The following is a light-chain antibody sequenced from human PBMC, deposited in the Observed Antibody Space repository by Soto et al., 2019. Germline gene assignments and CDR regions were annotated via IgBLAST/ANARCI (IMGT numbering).Light chain of an antibody. CDR1: SSDIGAYNY. CDR2: EVS. J-gene: IGLJ2*01. V-gene: IGLV2-14*01. CDR3: SSYTSSTTLVV. Sequence: QSALTQPASVSGSPGQSITISCTGTSSDIGAYNYVSWYQQHPDKAPKLIIYEVSNRPSGVSNRFSGSKSGNTASLTISGLQAEDEGDYYCSSYTSSTTLVVFGGGTKLTVL.